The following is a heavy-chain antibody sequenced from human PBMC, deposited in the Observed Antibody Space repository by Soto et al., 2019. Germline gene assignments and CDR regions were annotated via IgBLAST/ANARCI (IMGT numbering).Heavy chain of an antibody. J-gene: IGHJ5*02. Sequence: QVQLLQSGAEVKYPGASVKVSCKASGYTFSSFGISWVRQAPGQGLEWMGWISGYSGNTNYAQKLQGRVTMTTDTPTSTAYMELRSLRSDDTAMYYCARGGAVAGSAVGWLDPWGQGTLVTVSS. CDR2: ISGYSGNT. CDR3: ARGGAVAGSAVGWLDP. D-gene: IGHD6-19*01. V-gene: IGHV1-18*01. CDR1: GYTFSSFG.